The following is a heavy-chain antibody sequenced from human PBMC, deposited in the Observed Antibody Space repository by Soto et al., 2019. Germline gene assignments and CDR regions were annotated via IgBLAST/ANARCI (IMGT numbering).Heavy chain of an antibody. V-gene: IGHV3-23*01. CDR1: GFTFSSYA. Sequence: EVQVLESGGGLVQPGGSLRLSCAASGFTFSSYAMSWVRQAPGQGLEGVSAISGSGSNPSYADSVKGRFTISRDNSKNTLSLQMSSLRAEDTALYYWANTASMTILDGFDHCGQGAPGT. J-gene: IGHJ4*02. CDR3: ANTASMTILDGFDH. CDR2: ISGSGSNP. D-gene: IGHD4-17*01.